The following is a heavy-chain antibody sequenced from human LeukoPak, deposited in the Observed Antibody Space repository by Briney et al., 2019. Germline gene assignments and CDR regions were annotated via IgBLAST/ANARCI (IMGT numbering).Heavy chain of an antibody. J-gene: IGHJ4*02. V-gene: IGHV4-59*08. D-gene: IGHD1-26*01. CDR3: ARCSIVGATQYYFDY. Sequence: SETLSLTCTVSGGSISSYYWSWIRQPPGKGLEWIGYIYYSGSTNYNPSLKSRVTTSVDTSKNQFSLKLSSVTAADTAVYYCARCSIVGATQYYFDYWGQGTLVTVSS. CDR2: IYYSGST. CDR1: GGSISSYY.